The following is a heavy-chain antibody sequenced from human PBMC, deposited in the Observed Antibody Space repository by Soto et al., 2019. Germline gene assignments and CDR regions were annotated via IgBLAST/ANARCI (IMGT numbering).Heavy chain of an antibody. J-gene: IGHJ4*02. V-gene: IGHV1-69*13. D-gene: IGHD3-10*01. CDR3: ATYMVRGVIPKNTYFDY. CDR2: IIPIFGTA. CDR1: GGTFSSYA. Sequence: SVKVSCKASGGTFSSYAISWVRQAPGQGLEWMGGIIPIFGTANYAQKFQGRVTITADESTSTAYMELSSLRSEDTAVYYCATYMVRGVIPKNTYFDYWGQGTLVTVSS.